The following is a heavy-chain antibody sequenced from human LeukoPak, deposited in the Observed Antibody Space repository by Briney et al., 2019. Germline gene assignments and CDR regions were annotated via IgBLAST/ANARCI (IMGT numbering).Heavy chain of an antibody. J-gene: IGHJ6*02. V-gene: IGHV3-30-3*01. Sequence: GGSLGLSCAASGFSFSNYAMHWVRQAPGKGLEWVAVISFDGTNKYYADSVKGRLTISRDNSENTLHLQMNSLRAEDTAVYFCVREVAVSGTENGAFNVWGPGTTVTVSS. CDR3: VREVAVSGTENGAFNV. D-gene: IGHD6-19*01. CDR1: GFSFSNYA. CDR2: ISFDGTNK.